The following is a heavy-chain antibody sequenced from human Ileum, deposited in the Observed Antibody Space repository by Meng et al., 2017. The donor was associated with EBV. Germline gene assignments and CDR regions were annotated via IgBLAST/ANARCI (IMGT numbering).Heavy chain of an antibody. CDR1: GYSISSTNW. CDR3: ARNVPGTSAYYD. D-gene: IGHD3-22*01. V-gene: IGHV4-28*01. Sequence: VHLQESGPGLVKPSDTLSLTCAVSGYSISSTNWWGWIRQPPGKGLEWIGYIYYSGSTSYNPSLKSRVTMSVDTSKNQFSLNLNSVTAVDTAVYYCARNVPGTSAYYDWGQGTLVTVSS. CDR2: IYYSGST. J-gene: IGHJ4*02.